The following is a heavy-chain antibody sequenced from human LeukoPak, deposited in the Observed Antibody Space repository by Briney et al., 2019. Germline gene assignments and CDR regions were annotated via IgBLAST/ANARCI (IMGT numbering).Heavy chain of an antibody. CDR2: MSGSGGNI. CDR1: GFTFSSSA. V-gene: IGHV3-23*01. D-gene: IGHD6-19*01. CDR3: AKERAGANYNCFDP. Sequence: PGGSLRLSCAASGFTFSSSALGWVRQAPGKGLEWVSAMSGSGGNIFYTDSVKGRFTISRDNSKDTLYLQMNSLRAEDTAVYYCAKERAGANYNCFDPWGQGTLVTVSS. J-gene: IGHJ5*02.